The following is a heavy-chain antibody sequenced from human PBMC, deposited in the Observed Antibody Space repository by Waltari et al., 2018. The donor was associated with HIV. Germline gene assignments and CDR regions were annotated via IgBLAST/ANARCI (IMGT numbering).Heavy chain of an antibody. V-gene: IGHV4-59*01. D-gene: IGHD3-10*01. Sequence: QVQLQESGPGLLKPSETLSLTCTVSGDSINTYFWAWVRQPPGQGLEWIGYIYSTGSTSYNPSLKSRLTSSVDTSRNQFSLKLSSVTAADTAIYYCARYGSGHRHFGYWGQGILVTVSS. CDR1: GDSINTYF. J-gene: IGHJ4*02. CDR3: ARYGSGHRHFGY. CDR2: IYSTGST.